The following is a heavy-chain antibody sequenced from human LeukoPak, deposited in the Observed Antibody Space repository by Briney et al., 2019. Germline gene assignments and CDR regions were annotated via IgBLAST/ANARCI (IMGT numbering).Heavy chain of an antibody. Sequence: GASVKVSCKASGYTFTGYYMHWVRLAPGQGLEWMGWIYPNSGDTNYAQKFQDRVTITRDTSISTPYMEINSLRYDDTAVYYCASELGIVPWGQGTLVTVSS. CDR1: GYTFTGYY. CDR3: ASELGIVP. V-gene: IGHV1-2*02. D-gene: IGHD7-27*01. CDR2: IYPNSGDT. J-gene: IGHJ5*02.